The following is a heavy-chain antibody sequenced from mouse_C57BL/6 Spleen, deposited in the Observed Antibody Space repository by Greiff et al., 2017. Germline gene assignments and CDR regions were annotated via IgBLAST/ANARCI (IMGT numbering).Heavy chain of an antibody. D-gene: IGHD3-1*01. CDR3: TGWGSYYFDY. CDR1: GFTFSNYW. Sequence: EVKLVESGGGLVQPGGSMKLSCVASGFTFSNYWMNWVRQSPEKGLEWVAQIRLKSDNYATNYAESVKGRFTISRDASKSSVYLQMNHLRAEDTGIYYCTGWGSYYFDYWGQGTTLTVSS. J-gene: IGHJ2*01. CDR2: IRLKSDNYAT. V-gene: IGHV6-3*01.